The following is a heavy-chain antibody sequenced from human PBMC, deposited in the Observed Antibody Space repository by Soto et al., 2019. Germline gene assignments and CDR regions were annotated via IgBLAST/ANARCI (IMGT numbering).Heavy chain of an antibody. V-gene: IGHV3-23*01. Sequence: EVQLLESGGDLVQPGGSLRPSCAASGFSLNNFAMTWVRQAPGKGLEWVSGMTSSGDKTYYADSVKGRFIISRDNSKNMLYLQMNSLRVEDTALYYCARDCASNSCSVWHYWGQGPLVTVSS. CDR1: GFSLNNFA. J-gene: IGHJ4*02. CDR3: ARDCASNSCSVWHY. D-gene: IGHD2-2*01. CDR2: MTSSGDKT.